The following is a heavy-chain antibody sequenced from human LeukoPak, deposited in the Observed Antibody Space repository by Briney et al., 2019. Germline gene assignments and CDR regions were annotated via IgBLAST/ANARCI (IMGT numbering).Heavy chain of an antibody. J-gene: IGHJ5*02. CDR1: GGSFSGYY. D-gene: IGHD5-12*01. CDR3: ARVWKWSTKWLRLRGDGWFDP. Sequence: SETLSLTCAVYGGSFSGYYWSWIRQPPGKGLEWIGEINHSGSTNYNPSLKSRVTISVDTSKNQFSLKLSSVTAADTAVYYCARVWKWSTKWLRLRGDGWFDPWGQGTLVTVSS. V-gene: IGHV4-34*01. CDR2: INHSGST.